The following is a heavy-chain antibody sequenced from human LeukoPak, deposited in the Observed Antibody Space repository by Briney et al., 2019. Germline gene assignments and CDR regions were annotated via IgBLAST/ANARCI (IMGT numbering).Heavy chain of an antibody. V-gene: IGHV4-31*03. CDR3: ARAIRGRMIVVPVDTRFDP. CDR2: TFYSGST. J-gene: IGHJ5*02. CDR1: GGSISSGDYY. D-gene: IGHD3-22*01. Sequence: SETLSLTCTVSGGSISSGDYYWSWIRQHPEKGLEWIGYTFYSGSTYYNPSLKSRVTISVDTSKDQFSLKLSSVTAADTAVYYCARAIRGRMIVVPVDTRFDPWGQGTLVTVSS.